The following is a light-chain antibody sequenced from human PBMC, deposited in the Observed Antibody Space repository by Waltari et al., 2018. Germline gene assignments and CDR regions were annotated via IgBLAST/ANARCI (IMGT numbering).Light chain of an antibody. CDR3: QNYVRLPAT. Sequence: EIMLTQSPGTLSLSPGERATLPCKASQSIRTYLAWYQQKPGQAPRLLIYHASSRATGIPDRFSGSGSGTDFSLTISRLEPEDFAVYYCQNYVRLPATFGQGTKVEIK. CDR2: HAS. J-gene: IGKJ1*01. V-gene: IGKV3-20*01. CDR1: QSIRTY.